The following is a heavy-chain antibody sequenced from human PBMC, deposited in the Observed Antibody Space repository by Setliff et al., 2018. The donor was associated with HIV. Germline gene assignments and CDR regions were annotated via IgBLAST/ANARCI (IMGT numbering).Heavy chain of an antibody. Sequence: PSETLSLTCTVSGGSISSSSYYWGWIRQPPGKGLEWIGSIYYSGSTYYNPSLKSRVTISVDTSKNQFSLKLSSVTAADTAVYYCASARFLEWLSSYYFDYWGQGTLVTV. D-gene: IGHD3-3*01. V-gene: IGHV4-39*07. CDR1: GGSISSSSYY. J-gene: IGHJ4*02. CDR2: IYYSGST. CDR3: ASARFLEWLSSYYFDY.